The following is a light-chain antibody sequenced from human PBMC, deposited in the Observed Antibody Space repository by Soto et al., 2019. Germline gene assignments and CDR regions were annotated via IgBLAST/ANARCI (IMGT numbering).Light chain of an antibody. Sequence: EIVMTQSPATLSVSPGERATLSCRASQSVSSNLAWYQQKPGQAPRLLIYGASTRATGIPARFSGSGSGTDFTPTISSLQSEDFAVYYCQQYNNWPPNFGQGTRLEIK. CDR1: QSVSSN. CDR3: QQYNNWPPN. V-gene: IGKV3-15*01. CDR2: GAS. J-gene: IGKJ5*01.